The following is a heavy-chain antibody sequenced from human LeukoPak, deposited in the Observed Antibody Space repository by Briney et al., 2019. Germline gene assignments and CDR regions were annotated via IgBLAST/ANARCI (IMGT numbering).Heavy chain of an antibody. V-gene: IGHV1-2*02. D-gene: IGHD4-17*01. Sequence: GASVKVSCKASGYTFTGYYMHWVRQAPGQGLEWMGWINPNSGGTDYAQKFQGRVTMTRDTSISTAYMELSRLRSDDTAVYYCARGHPVGSYGDYGYWGQGTLVTVSS. J-gene: IGHJ4*02. CDR3: ARGHPVGSYGDYGY. CDR1: GYTFTGYY. CDR2: INPNSGGT.